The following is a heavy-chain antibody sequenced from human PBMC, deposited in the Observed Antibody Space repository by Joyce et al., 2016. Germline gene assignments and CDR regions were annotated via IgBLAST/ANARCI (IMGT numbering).Heavy chain of an antibody. V-gene: IGHV3-74*01. CDR1: GFTFTNYW. Sequence: EVQLVESGGGLLQPGGSLRLSCAAPGFTFTNYWMHWVRQAPGKGLVWVARVDSDGSGTSYPDSVKGRFTISRDNAKNMVYLQMNSLRIEDTAVYYCGSVFEYWGRGALVTVSS. CDR2: VDSDGSGT. CDR3: GSVFEY. J-gene: IGHJ4*02.